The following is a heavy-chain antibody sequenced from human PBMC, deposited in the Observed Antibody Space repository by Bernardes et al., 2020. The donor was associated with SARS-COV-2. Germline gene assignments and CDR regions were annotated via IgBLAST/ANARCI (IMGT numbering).Heavy chain of an antibody. Sequence: GGSLRLSCAASGFTFSSYCMHWVRQAPGKGLEWVAGIWYDGSNKYYADSVKGRFTISRDNSKNTLYLQMNSLRAEDTAVYYCARGGNTKCPGFDYWGQGTRVTVSS. D-gene: IGHD4-4*01. J-gene: IGHJ4*02. CDR3: ARGGNTKCPGFDY. CDR1: GFTFSSYC. CDR2: IWYDGSNK. V-gene: IGHV3-33*01.